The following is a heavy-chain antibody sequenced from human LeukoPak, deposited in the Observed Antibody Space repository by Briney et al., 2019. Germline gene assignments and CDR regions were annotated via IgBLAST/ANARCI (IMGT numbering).Heavy chain of an antibody. CDR2: IYYSGST. CDR1: GGPISSSSYY. D-gene: IGHD2-2*01. J-gene: IGHJ5*02. V-gene: IGHV4-39*01. Sequence: TSETLSLTCTVSGGPISSSSYYWGWIRQPPGKGLEWIGSIYYSGSTYYNPSLKSRVTISVDTSKNQFSPKLSSVTAADTAVYYCARHRDIVVVPADNWFDPWGQGTLVTVSS. CDR3: ARHRDIVVVPADNWFDP.